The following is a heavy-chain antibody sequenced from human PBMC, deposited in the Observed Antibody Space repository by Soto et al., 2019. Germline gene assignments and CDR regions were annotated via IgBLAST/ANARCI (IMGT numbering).Heavy chain of an antibody. V-gene: IGHV1-69*13. J-gene: IGHJ5*02. CDR2: IIPIFGTP. CDR3: TYGPYYDGRWFDP. Sequence: SVKVSCKASGDTFSSYAISWVRQAPGQGLEWMGGIIPIFGTPSYAQNFQDRVTITADESTNTGYMELSSLRSEDTAVYYCTYGPYYDGRWFDPWGQGTLVTVSS. D-gene: IGHD3-22*01. CDR1: GDTFSSYA.